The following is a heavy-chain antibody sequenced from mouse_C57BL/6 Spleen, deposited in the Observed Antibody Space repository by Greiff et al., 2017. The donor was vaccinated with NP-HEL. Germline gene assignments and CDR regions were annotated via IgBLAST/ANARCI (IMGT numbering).Heavy chain of an antibody. J-gene: IGHJ4*01. CDR3: ARGDGRGDYAMDY. V-gene: IGHV1-80*01. D-gene: IGHD1-1*01. CDR1: GYAFSSYW. Sequence: LQQSGASVKISCKASGYAFSSYWMNWVKQRPGKGLEWIGQIFPGDGDTNYNGKFKGKATLTADKSSSTAYMQRSSLTSEDSAVYFCARGDGRGDYAMDYWGQGTSVTVSS. CDR2: IFPGDGDT.